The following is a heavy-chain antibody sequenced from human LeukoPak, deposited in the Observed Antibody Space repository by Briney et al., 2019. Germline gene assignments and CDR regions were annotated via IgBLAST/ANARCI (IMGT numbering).Heavy chain of an antibody. CDR1: GFTFSTYW. D-gene: IGHD6-13*01. V-gene: IGHV3-7*01. CDR2: IKQDGSEK. J-gene: IGHJ4*02. Sequence: GGSLRLSCAASGFTFSTYWMSWVRQAPGKGLEWVANIKQDGSEKYYVGSVKGRFTISRDNAKNSLYLQMISLRAEDTAVYYCARERGGIAAAGTNFDYWGQGTLVTVSS. CDR3: ARERGGIAAAGTNFDY.